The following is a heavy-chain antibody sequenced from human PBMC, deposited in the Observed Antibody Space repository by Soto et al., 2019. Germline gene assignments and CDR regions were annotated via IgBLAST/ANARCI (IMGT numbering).Heavy chain of an antibody. CDR3: AKGQVVAAQH. J-gene: IGHJ4*02. Sequence: SETLSLTCAASGGTISSDGYSWSWIRQPPGKGLEWIGYIYHSGSTYYNPSLKSRVTISVDRSKNQFSLKLSSVTAADTAVYYCAKGQVVAAQHWGQGTLVTVSS. CDR2: IYHSGST. CDR1: GGTISSDGYS. D-gene: IGHD2-15*01. V-gene: IGHV4-30-2*01.